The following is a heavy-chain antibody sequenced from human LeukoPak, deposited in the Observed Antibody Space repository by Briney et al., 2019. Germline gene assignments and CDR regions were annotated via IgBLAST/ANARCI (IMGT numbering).Heavy chain of an antibody. CDR3: ARVGGNVVVPAALGGDFDY. CDR2: IYYSGST. J-gene: IGHJ4*02. Sequence: PSETLSLTCTVSGGSISSSSYYWGWIRQPPGKGLEWIGSIYYSGSTYYNPSLKSRVTISVDTSKNQFSLKLSSVTAADTAVYYCARVGGNVVVPAALGGDFDYWGQGTLVTVSS. V-gene: IGHV4-39*01. CDR1: GGSISSSSYY. D-gene: IGHD2-2*01.